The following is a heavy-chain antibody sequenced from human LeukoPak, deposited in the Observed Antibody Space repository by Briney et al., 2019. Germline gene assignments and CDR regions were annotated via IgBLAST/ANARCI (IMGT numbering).Heavy chain of an antibody. D-gene: IGHD3-22*01. CDR2: ISPSGNST. CDR3: ATPGVYYDSSGYHYYFDY. J-gene: IGHJ4*02. CDR1: GGTFSSYP. Sequence: GASVKVSCKASGGTFSSYPISWVRQAPGQGLEWMGLISPSGNSTVSVQKFQGRVTMTRDMSTSTVYMELSSLRSEDTAVYYCATPGVYYDSSGYHYYFDYWGQGTLVTVSS. V-gene: IGHV1-46*01.